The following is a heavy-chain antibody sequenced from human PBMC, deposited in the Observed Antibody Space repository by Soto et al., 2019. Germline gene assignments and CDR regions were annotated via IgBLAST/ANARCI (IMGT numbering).Heavy chain of an antibody. J-gene: IGHJ5*02. D-gene: IGHD3-16*01. CDR2: FHYSLNT. CDR3: AKTKEGGFDP. CDR1: GDSITSNY. V-gene: IGHV4-59*01. Sequence: QVQLQESGPGLVRPSETLSLTCTVSGDSITSNYWSWIRQSPGQGLEWIGYFHYSLNTNYNPSLKSRVLISVDTSKNQFFLNLNSVTAADTAMYYCAKTKEGGFDPWGQGILVTVSS.